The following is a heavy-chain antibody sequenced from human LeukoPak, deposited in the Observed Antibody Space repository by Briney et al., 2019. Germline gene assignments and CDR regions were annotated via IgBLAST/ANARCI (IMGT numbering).Heavy chain of an antibody. CDR3: ARGGIEYDFWSGYYVFDY. Sequence: SETLSLTCAVSGGSISSSNWWSWIRQPPGKGLEWIGEIYHSGSTNYNPSLKSRVTISVDTSKNQFSLKLSSVTAADTAVYYCARGGIEYDFWSGYYVFDYWGQRTLVTVSS. CDR1: GGSISSSNW. J-gene: IGHJ4*02. V-gene: IGHV4-4*02. CDR2: IYHSGST. D-gene: IGHD3-3*01.